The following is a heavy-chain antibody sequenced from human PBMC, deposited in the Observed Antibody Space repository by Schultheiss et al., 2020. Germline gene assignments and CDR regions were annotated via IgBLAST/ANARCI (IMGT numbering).Heavy chain of an antibody. D-gene: IGHD3-22*01. CDR3: AKDSTFPSDSSGYYPYYYYGMDV. CDR1: GFTFSSYA. V-gene: IGHV3-23*01. CDR2: ISGSGGST. Sequence: GGSLRLSCAASGFTFSSYAMHWVRQAPGKGLEWVSAISGSGGSTYYADSVKGRFTISRDNSKNTLYLQMNSLRAEDTAVYYCAKDSTFPSDSSGYYPYYYYGMDVWCQGTTVTVSS. J-gene: IGHJ6*02.